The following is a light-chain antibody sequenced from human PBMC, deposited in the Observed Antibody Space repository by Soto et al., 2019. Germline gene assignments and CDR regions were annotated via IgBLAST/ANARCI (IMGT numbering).Light chain of an antibody. V-gene: IGKV3-20*01. CDR1: QSVSSSY. J-gene: IGKJ5*01. Sequence: EIVLPQSPGTLSLSPGERATLSCRASQSVSSSYLAWYQQKPGQAPRLLINGASSRATGIPDRFSGSGSGTDFTLTISRLEPEDFAVYYCQQYGTSPPSTVGQGTRLEIK. CDR2: GAS. CDR3: QQYGTSPPST.